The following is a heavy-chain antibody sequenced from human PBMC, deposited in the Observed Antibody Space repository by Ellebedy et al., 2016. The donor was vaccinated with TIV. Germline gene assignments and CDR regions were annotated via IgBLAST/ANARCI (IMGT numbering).Heavy chain of an antibody. Sequence: SGPTLVKPTQTLTVTCNFSGVSLSNAEMSVSWIRQPPGKALEWLARIAGDDNKFYTTSLKTRLTISKDTSKEQVVLRMTNVDPVDTAVYYCANVEVAGTYYYYGMDVWGQGTTVTVSS. D-gene: IGHD1-14*01. J-gene: IGHJ6*02. CDR2: IAGDDNK. V-gene: IGHV2-70*03. CDR1: GVSLSNAEMS. CDR3: ANVEVAGTYYYYGMDV.